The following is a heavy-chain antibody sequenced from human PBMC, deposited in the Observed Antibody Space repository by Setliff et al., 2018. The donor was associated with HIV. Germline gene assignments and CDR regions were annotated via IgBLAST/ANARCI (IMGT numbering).Heavy chain of an antibody. J-gene: IGHJ4*02. D-gene: IGHD2-2*02. Sequence: GASVKVSCKASGYTFTNYAMHWVRQAPGQRLEWMGWINAGNGNTKYPQKIQGRVTITRDTSASTAYMELSSLRSEDTAVYYCARDRRPAGINYGYGYLDDWGQGTLVTVSS. CDR1: GYTFTNYA. CDR2: INAGNGNT. V-gene: IGHV1-3*01. CDR3: ARDRRPAGINYGYGYLDD.